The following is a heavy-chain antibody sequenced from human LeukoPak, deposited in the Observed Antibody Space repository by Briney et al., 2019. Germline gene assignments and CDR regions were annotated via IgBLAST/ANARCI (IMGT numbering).Heavy chain of an antibody. CDR3: AREGPVHIAAVT. J-gene: IGHJ5*02. D-gene: IGHD6-13*01. CDR1: GGSISSAVYY. CDR2: IYYSGTT. V-gene: IGHV4-31*03. Sequence: SETLSLTCTVSGGSISSAVYYWTWIRQRPGKGLEWIGYIYYSGTTYYNPSLKGRVIMSIDTSENQFSLKLNSVTAADTAVYYCAREGPVHIAAVTWGQGTLVTVSS.